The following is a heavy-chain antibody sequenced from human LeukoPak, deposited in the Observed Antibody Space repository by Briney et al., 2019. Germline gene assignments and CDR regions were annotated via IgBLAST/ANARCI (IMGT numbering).Heavy chain of an antibody. D-gene: IGHD2-8*01. CDR3: ARDLRYCTNGVCYRGSDAFDI. CDR1: GGSISSSNW. V-gene: IGHV4-4*02. J-gene: IGHJ3*02. CDR2: IYHSGST. Sequence: SETLSLTCAVSGGSISSSNWWSWVRQPPGKGLEWIGEIYHSGSTNYNPSLKSRVTISVDTSKNQFSLKLSSVTAADTAVYYCARDLRYCTNGVCYRGSDAFDIWGQGTMVTVSS.